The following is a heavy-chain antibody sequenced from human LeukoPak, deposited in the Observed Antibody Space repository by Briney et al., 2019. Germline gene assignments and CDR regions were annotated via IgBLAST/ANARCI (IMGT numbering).Heavy chain of an antibody. CDR2: ISGGSGSI. CDR1: GFTFSSYS. Sequence: GGSLRLSCAASGFTFSSYSMNWVRQAPGKRLEWLSYISGGSGSIIHADSVRGRFTISRDDAMSSLYLQMNSLRAEDTAVYYCARDCRPYCASSSYHHMDVWGQGTTVTVSS. J-gene: IGHJ6*02. V-gene: IGHV3-48*01. CDR3: ARDCRPYCASSSYHHMDV. D-gene: IGHD1-14*01.